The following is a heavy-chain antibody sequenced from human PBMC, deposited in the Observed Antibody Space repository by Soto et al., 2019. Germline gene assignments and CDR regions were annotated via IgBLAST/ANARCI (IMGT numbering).Heavy chain of an antibody. J-gene: IGHJ6*02. CDR3: ARSGRNAYYNMDV. D-gene: IGHD1-26*01. V-gene: IGHV5-51*01. Sequence: PGESLKISCKGSGYSFTTFWIGWVRQMPGKGLEWMGVIYPGGSDTRYSPSFQGQVTMSVDESISTAYLQWSFLKASDTATYYCARSGRNAYYNMDVWGQGTTVTVSS. CDR2: IYPGGSDT. CDR1: GYSFTTFW.